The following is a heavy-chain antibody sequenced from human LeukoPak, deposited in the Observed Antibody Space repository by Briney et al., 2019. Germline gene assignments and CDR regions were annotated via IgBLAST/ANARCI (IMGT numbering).Heavy chain of an antibody. V-gene: IGHV3-30*04. CDR1: GFTFSSYA. Sequence: QPGRSLRLSCAASGFTFSSYAMHWVRQAPGKGLEWVAVISYDGSNKYYADSVKGRFTISRDNSKNTLYLQMNSLRAEDTAVYYCARVPRIAAADPFDYWGQGTLVTVSS. D-gene: IGHD6-13*01. J-gene: IGHJ4*02. CDR2: ISYDGSNK. CDR3: ARVPRIAAADPFDY.